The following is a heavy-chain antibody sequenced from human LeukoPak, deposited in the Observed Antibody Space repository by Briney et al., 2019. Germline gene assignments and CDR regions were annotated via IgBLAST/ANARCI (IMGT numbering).Heavy chain of an antibody. J-gene: IGHJ4*02. CDR2: IQYDGSNK. V-gene: IGHV3-30*02. CDR1: GFTFSTYG. CDR3: AKQGFLD. D-gene: IGHD2-21*01. Sequence: GGSLRLSCAASGFTFSTYGMHWVRQAPGKGLEWVAFIQYDGSNKYYADSVKGRFTISRDNSKNTLYLQMNSLRAEDTAVYYCAKQGFLDWGQGTLVTVSS.